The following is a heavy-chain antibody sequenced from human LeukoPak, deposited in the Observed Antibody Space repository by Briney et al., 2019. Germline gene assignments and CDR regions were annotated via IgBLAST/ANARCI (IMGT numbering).Heavy chain of an antibody. V-gene: IGHV4-59*01. CDR2: IYYSGST. J-gene: IGHJ6*03. CDR3: ARVRQLVRNYYYYYMDV. CDR1: GGSISNYY. D-gene: IGHD6-6*01. Sequence: SETLSLTCTVSGGSISNYYWSWIRQPPGKGLEWIGYIYYSGSTNYNPSLKSRVTISVDTSKNQFSLKLSSVTAADTAVYYCARVRQLVRNYYYYYMDVWGKGTTVTVSS.